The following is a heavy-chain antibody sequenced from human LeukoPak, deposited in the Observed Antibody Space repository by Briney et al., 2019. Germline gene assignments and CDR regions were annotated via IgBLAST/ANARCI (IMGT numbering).Heavy chain of an antibody. CDR3: SRDRGYSYGYWFDP. D-gene: IGHD5-18*01. CDR2: IIPIFGTA. Sequence: SVKVSCKASGGTFSSYAISWVRQAPGQGLEWMGGIIPIFGTANYAQKFQGRVTITTDESTSTAYMELSSLRSEDPAVYYCSRDRGYSYGYWFDPWGQGTLVTVSS. CDR1: GGTFSSYA. J-gene: IGHJ5*02. V-gene: IGHV1-69*05.